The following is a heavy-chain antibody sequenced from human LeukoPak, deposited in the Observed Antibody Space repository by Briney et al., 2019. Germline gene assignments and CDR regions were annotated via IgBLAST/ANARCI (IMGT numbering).Heavy chain of an antibody. D-gene: IGHD3-10*01. CDR3: ARGRYYGSGSYFYY. CDR1: GGSFSGYY. Sequence: PSETLSLTCAVYGGSFSGYYWGWIRQPPGKGLEWIGEINHSGSTNYNPSLKSRVTISVDTSKNQFSLKLSSVAAADTAVYSCARGRYYGSGSYFYYWGQGTLVTVSS. J-gene: IGHJ4*02. V-gene: IGHV4-34*01. CDR2: INHSGST.